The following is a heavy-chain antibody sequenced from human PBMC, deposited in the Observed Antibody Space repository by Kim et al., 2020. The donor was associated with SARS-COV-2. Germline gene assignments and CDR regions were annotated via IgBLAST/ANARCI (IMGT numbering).Heavy chain of an antibody. CDR2: VYPGDSDV. D-gene: IGHD2-8*01. Sequence: GESLKISCKGSGYSFSNFWIVWARQMPGKGLEVMGIVYPGDSDVRYTPSFQGQVIISADKSISTAYLQWSSLKASDTAIYYCTRLVWGAGMVFPKEYREGRQGLDVWGQGTTVTVSS. CDR1: GYSFSNFW. V-gene: IGHV5-51*01. CDR3: TRLVWGAGMVFPKEYREGRQGLDV. J-gene: IGHJ6*02.